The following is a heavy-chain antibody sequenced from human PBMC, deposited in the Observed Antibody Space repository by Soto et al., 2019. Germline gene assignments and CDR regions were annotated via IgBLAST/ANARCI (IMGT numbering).Heavy chain of an antibody. D-gene: IGHD3-22*01. J-gene: IGHJ6*02. CDR3: ARKYYYDSSGYPPNYYGMDV. Sequence: SVKVSCKASGGTFSSYAISWVRQAPGQGLEWMGGIIPIFGTTNYAQKFQGRVTITADESTSTAYMELSSLRSEDTAVYYCARKYYYDSSGYPPNYYGMDVWGQGTTVTVSS. CDR1: GGTFSSYA. V-gene: IGHV1-69*13. CDR2: IIPIFGTT.